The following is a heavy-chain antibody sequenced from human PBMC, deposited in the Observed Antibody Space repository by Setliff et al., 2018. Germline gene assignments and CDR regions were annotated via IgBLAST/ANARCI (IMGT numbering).Heavy chain of an antibody. Sequence: PGGSLRLSCAASGITFKNAWMTWVRQAPGKGLEWVSGGSTGKTDYADSVKGRFTMSRDSSTNTLYLQMSSLRGEDTAVYYCAKDLSSNTAASYFFDLWGQGTQVTVSS. CDR1: GITFKNAW. CDR3: AKDLSSNTAASYFFDL. J-gene: IGHJ4*02. V-gene: IGHV3-23*01. CDR2: GSTGKT. D-gene: IGHD5-18*01.